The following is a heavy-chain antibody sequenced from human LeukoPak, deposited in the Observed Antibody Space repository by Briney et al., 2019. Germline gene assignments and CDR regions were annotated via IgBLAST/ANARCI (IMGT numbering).Heavy chain of an antibody. CDR3: ARPGTMIVVDHDAFDI. CDR2: INHSGST. J-gene: IGHJ3*02. V-gene: IGHV4-34*01. D-gene: IGHD3-22*01. Sequence: PSETLSLTCAVYGGSFSGYYWSWIRQPPGKGLEWIGEINHSGSTNYNPSLKSRVTISVDTSKNQFSLKLSSVTTADTAVYYCARPGTMIVVDHDAFDIWGQGTMVTVSS. CDR1: GGSFSGYY.